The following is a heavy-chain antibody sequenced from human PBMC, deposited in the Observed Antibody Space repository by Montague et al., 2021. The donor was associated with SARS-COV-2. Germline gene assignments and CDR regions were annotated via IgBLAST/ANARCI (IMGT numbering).Heavy chain of an antibody. CDR3: ARPGRGYSYGLDAFEV. CDR2: IYYTGST. J-gene: IGHJ3*01. D-gene: IGHD5-18*01. V-gene: IGHV4-39*01. Sequence: SETLSLTCTVSSGSISNSIYYWGWIRQPPGKGLEWIGSIYYTGSTYYKPSLKSRVTISMNTSNNQFFLKLTSVTAADTAVYYCARPGRGYSYGLDAFEVWGQGTMVTVSS. CDR1: SGSISNSIYY.